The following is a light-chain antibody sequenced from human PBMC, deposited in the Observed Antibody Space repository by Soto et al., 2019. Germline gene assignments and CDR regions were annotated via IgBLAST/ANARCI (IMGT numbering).Light chain of an antibody. CDR2: EGS. Sequence: QSALTQPASVSGSPGQSITISCTGTSNDVGSHDLVSWYQQHPGKAPKLMIYEGSKRLSGVSNRFSGSKFGNTASLTISGLQAEDEADYYCCTYVGSSTSWVFGGGTQLTVL. CDR3: CTYVGSSTSWV. V-gene: IGLV2-23*01. J-gene: IGLJ3*02. CDR1: SNDVGSHDL.